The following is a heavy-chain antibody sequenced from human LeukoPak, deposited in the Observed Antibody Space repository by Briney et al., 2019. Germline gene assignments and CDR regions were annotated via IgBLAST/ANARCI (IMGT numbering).Heavy chain of an antibody. CDR1: GGTFSSYA. CDR2: IIPIFGTA. D-gene: IGHD3-16*02. Sequence: SVKVSCKASGGTFSSYAISWVRQAPGQGLEWMGGIIPIFGTANYAQKFQGRVTITTDESTSTAYMELSSLRSVDTAVYYCARDNMITFGGVIPWFDPWGQGTLVTVSS. J-gene: IGHJ5*02. CDR3: ARDNMITFGGVIPWFDP. V-gene: IGHV1-69*05.